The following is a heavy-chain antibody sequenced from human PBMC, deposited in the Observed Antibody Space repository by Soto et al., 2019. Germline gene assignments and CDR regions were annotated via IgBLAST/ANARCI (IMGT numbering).Heavy chain of an antibody. CDR3: ARDMYMNPKSITSAKARPLDY. J-gene: IGHJ4*02. CDR1: GFIFSSYG. D-gene: IGHD1-20*01. V-gene: IGHV3-33*01. CDR2: IWYDGTNK. Sequence: QVQLVESGGGVVQPGRSLRLSCAASGFIFSSYGMHWVRQAPGKGLEWVTVIWYDGTNKYYADSVKGRFTISRDNSTNTLSLQMNSLRAEDTAVYYCARDMYMNPKSITSAKARPLDYWGQGTLVTVSS.